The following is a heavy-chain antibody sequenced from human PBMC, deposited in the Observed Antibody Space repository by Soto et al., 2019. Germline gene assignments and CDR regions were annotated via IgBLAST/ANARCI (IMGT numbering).Heavy chain of an antibody. Sequence: SETLSLTCDVSDESVTSPGNYWNWIRQRPDTGLEWIGYISSGGSPFYNPSLKSRVSISLDTSKNVISLALRSVTAADTAVYYCTLNHCAGGGCYDRDYWGRGARVTVS. D-gene: IGHD2-15*01. CDR3: TLNHCAGGGCYDRDY. J-gene: IGHJ1*01. CDR1: DESVTSPGNY. V-gene: IGHV4-31*11. CDR2: ISSGGSP.